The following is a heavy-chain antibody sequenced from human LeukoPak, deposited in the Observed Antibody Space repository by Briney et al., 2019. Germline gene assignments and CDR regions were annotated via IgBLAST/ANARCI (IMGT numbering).Heavy chain of an antibody. D-gene: IGHD4-17*01. CDR3: ANGYGDYAIQ. CDR2: ISYDGSNK. Sequence: PGGSLRLSCAASGFTFSSYGMHWVRQAPGKGLEWVAVISYDGSNKYYADSVKGRFTISRDSSKNTLYLQMNSLRAEDTAVYYCANGYGDYAIQWGQGTMVTVSS. CDR1: GFTFSSYG. J-gene: IGHJ3*01. V-gene: IGHV3-30*18.